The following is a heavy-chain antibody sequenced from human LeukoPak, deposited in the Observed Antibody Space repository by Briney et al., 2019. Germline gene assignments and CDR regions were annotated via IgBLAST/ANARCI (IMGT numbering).Heavy chain of an antibody. Sequence: GGSLRLSCAASEFTFSSYGMSWVRQAPGKGLEWVSAISGSGGSTYYADSVKGRFTISRDNSKNTLYLQMNSLRAEDTAVYYCATKHLYSYGEHNWFDPWGQGTLVTVSS. CDR2: ISGSGGST. J-gene: IGHJ5*02. D-gene: IGHD5-18*01. V-gene: IGHV3-23*01. CDR3: ATKHLYSYGEHNWFDP. CDR1: EFTFSSYG.